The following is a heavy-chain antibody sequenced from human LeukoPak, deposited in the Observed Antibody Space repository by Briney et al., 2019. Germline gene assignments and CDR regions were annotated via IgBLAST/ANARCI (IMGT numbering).Heavy chain of an antibody. Sequence: TGGSLRLSCAASGFTFDDYAMHWVRQAPGKGLVWVSRIKSDEITTNYADSVKGRFTISRDNAKNTLYLQMNSLRAEDTAVYYCARGAWTAYYFDYWGQGTLVTVSS. D-gene: IGHD3/OR15-3a*01. CDR2: IKSDEITT. CDR1: GFTFDDYA. CDR3: ARGAWTAYYFDY. J-gene: IGHJ4*02. V-gene: IGHV3-74*01.